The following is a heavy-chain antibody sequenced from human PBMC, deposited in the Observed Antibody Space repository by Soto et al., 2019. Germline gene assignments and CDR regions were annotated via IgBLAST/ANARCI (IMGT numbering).Heavy chain of an antibody. CDR3: AFALITPGGSLDP. V-gene: IGHV3-21*01. D-gene: IGHD3-10*01. CDR1: GFTFSLFS. J-gene: IGHJ5*02. Sequence: EVQLVESGGGLVKPGGSLRLSCTASGFTFSLFSMDWVRQAPGRGLEWVSSISPSTSYTYYADSVKGRFTTSRDNAKNSVYLQMNSLRAEDTAVYYCAFALITPGGSLDPWGQGTLVTVSS. CDR2: ISPSTSYT.